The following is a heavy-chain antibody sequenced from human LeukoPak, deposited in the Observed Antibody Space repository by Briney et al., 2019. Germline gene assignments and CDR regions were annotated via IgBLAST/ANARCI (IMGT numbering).Heavy chain of an antibody. CDR2: ISGSGGGT. Sequence: GGSLRLSCAASGFTFSSHAMSWVRQAPGKGLEWVSGISGSGGGTSYADSVKGRFTISGDNSKNTLYLQMNSLRAEDTAIYYCAKCGVHFNYFDSWGQGTLVTVSS. CDR1: GFTFSSHA. D-gene: IGHD2-21*01. J-gene: IGHJ4*02. V-gene: IGHV3-23*01. CDR3: AKCGVHFNYFDS.